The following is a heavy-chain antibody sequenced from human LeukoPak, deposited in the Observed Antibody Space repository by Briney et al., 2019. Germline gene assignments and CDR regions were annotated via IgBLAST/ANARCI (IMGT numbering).Heavy chain of an antibody. V-gene: IGHV3-11*04. D-gene: IGHD7-27*01. CDR1: GFTFSDYY. Sequence: PGGSLGLSCAASGFTFSDYYMNWVRQAPGEGLEWVSYISGGGTTTYYSDSVKGRFTISRDNAKNSLYLQMNSLRVDDTAIYYCARDVVTGDRFDPWGQGTLVTVSS. CDR2: ISGGGTTT. CDR3: ARDVVTGDRFDP. J-gene: IGHJ5*02.